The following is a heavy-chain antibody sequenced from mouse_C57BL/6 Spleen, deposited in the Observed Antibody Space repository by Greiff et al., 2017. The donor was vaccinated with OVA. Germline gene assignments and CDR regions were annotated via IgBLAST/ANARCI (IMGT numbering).Heavy chain of an antibody. V-gene: IGHV5-17*01. D-gene: IGHD2-1*01. CDR2: ISSGSSTI. J-gene: IGHJ1*03. Sequence: EVKLMESGGGLVKPGGSLKLSCAASGFTFSDYGMHWVRQAPEKGLEWVAYISSGSSTIYYADTVKGRFTISRDNAKNTLFLQMTSLRSEDTAMYYCARSYGNPWYFDVWGTGTTVTVSS. CDR3: ARSYGNPWYFDV. CDR1: GFTFSDYG.